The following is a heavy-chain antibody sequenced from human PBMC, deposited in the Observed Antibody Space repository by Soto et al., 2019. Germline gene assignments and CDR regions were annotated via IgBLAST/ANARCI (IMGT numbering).Heavy chain of an antibody. Sequence: LSLTCAASGFTFSAFAMSWVRQAPGKGLEWVSTISEGGGTPFYADSVKGRFTISRDNSQNTLHLQMTTLRAEDTAVYFCAKRNRYYFESWGQGSLVTVSS. V-gene: IGHV3-23*01. J-gene: IGHJ4*02. CDR1: GFTFSAFA. CDR3: AKRNRYYFES. CDR2: ISEGGGTP.